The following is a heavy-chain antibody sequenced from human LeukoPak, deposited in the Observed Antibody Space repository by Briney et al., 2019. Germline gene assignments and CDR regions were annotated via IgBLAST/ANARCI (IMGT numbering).Heavy chain of an antibody. CDR1: GGSVSSGSYY. V-gene: IGHV4-61*01. Sequence: PSETLSLTCTVSGGSVSSGSYYWSWIRQPPGKGLEWIGYIYYSGSTNYNPSLKSRVTISVDTSKNQFSLKLSSVTAADTAVYYCARSPGVIPYYFDYWGQGTLVTVSS. J-gene: IGHJ4*02. D-gene: IGHD3-10*01. CDR3: ARSPGVIPYYFDY. CDR2: IYYSGST.